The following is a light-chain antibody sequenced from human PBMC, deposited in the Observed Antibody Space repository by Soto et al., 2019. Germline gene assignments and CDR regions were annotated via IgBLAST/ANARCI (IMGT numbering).Light chain of an antibody. V-gene: IGKV3-20*01. J-gene: IGKJ4*01. Sequence: EIVLTQSPATLSSSPGERATLSCRASQSVSSSYLAWYQQKPGQAPRLLIYNAFNRATGIPDRFSGSGSGTDFTLTISRLEPEDFAVYYCQQYGSSPGTFGGGTKVDI. CDR3: QQYGSSPGT. CDR1: QSVSSSY. CDR2: NAF.